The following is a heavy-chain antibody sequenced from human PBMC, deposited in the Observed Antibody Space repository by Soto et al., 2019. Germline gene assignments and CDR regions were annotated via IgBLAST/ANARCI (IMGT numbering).Heavy chain of an antibody. D-gene: IGHD6-13*01. Sequence: GESLKISCAASGFTFSSYSMNWVRQAPGKGLEWVSSISSSSSYIYYADSVKGRFTISRDNAKNSLYLQMNSLRAEDTAVYYCARDWRHYSSSWYFDYWGQGTLVTVSS. J-gene: IGHJ4*02. CDR3: ARDWRHYSSSWYFDY. CDR2: ISSSSSYI. V-gene: IGHV3-21*01. CDR1: GFTFSSYS.